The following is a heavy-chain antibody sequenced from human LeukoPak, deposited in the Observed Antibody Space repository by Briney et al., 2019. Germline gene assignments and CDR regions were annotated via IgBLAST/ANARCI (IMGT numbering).Heavy chain of an antibody. CDR2: IWYDGSNK. V-gene: IGHV3-33*06. D-gene: IGHD4-17*01. Sequence: PGGSLRLSCAASGFTFSSYGMHWVRQAPGKGLEWVAVIWYDGSNKYYADSVKGRFTISRDNSKNTLYLQMNSPRAEDTAVYYCAKGLYGDYDYWGQGTLVTVSS. CDR1: GFTFSSYG. J-gene: IGHJ4*02. CDR3: AKGLYGDYDY.